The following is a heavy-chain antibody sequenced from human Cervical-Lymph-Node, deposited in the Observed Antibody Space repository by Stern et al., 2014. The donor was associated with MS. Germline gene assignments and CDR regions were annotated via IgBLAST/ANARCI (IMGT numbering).Heavy chain of an antibody. CDR1: RYTFTAYS. J-gene: IGHJ4*02. CDR2: INPNTGET. D-gene: IGHD6-19*01. CDR3: AAVSTTSSASPFDY. Sequence: VQLVESGAEVKKPGASLKVSCKTSRYTFTAYSFHWVRQAHGQGLQWMGWINPNTGETTYAKTFRGRVTMTRDSSINTVYMELSRLTSDDTAVYYCAAVSTTSSASPFDYWGQGTLLTVSS. V-gene: IGHV1-2*02.